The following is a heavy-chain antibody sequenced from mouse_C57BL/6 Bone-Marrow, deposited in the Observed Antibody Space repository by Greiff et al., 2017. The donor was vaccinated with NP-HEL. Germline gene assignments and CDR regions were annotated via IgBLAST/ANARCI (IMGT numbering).Heavy chain of an antibody. CDR1: GYTFTNYW. CDR3: ARGYGSSNYYAMDY. CDR2: IYPGGGYT. D-gene: IGHD1-1*01. J-gene: IGHJ4*01. V-gene: IGHV1-63*01. Sequence: VQLQQSGAELVRPGTSVKMSCKASGYTFTNYWIGWAKQRPGHGLEWIGDIYPGGGYTNYNEKFKGKATLTADKSSSTAYMQFSSLTSEDSAIYYCARGYGSSNYYAMDYWGQGTSVTVSS.